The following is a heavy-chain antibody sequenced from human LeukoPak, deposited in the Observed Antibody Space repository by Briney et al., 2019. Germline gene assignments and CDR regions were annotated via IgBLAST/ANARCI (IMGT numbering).Heavy chain of an antibody. D-gene: IGHD3-10*01. V-gene: IGHV3-23*01. CDR3: AKDAYGSGIYYLCVFYPFDY. Sequence: PGGALSLSCAGSGFTFSSYAMSWVRQAPGTGLEWVSAIRGSGGSTAYAGAVRGGFTHSIDSSKNALYLQMNSLRADDTAVYDFAKDAYGSGIYYLCVFYPFDYWRQVTLVTVSS. CDR1: GFTFSSYA. CDR2: IRGSGGST. J-gene: IGHJ4*02.